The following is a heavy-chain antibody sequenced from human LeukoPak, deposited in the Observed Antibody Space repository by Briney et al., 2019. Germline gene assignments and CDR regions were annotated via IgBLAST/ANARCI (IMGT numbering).Heavy chain of an antibody. CDR3: ARQWPTAFDY. CDR1: GGSISSYY. D-gene: IGHD1-26*01. V-gene: IGHV4-59*08. Sequence: SSETLSLTCTVSGGSISSYYWSWIRQPPGKGLEWIGYIYYSGSTNYNPSLKSRVTISVDTSKNQFSLKLRSVTAADTAVYYCARQWPTAFDYWGQGTLVTVSS. J-gene: IGHJ4*02. CDR2: IYYSGST.